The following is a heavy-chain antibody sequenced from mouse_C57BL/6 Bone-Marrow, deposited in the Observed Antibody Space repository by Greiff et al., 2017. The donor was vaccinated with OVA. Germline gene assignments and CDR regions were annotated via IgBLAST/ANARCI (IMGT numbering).Heavy chain of an antibody. J-gene: IGHJ2*01. D-gene: IGHD1-1*01. CDR3: ARSHYGSSDYFDY. CDR1: GYAFTNYL. CDR2: INPGSGGT. Sequence: VQLQQSGAELVRPGPSVKVSCKASGYAFTNYLIEWVKQRPGQGLEWIGVINPGSGGTNYNEKFKGKATLTADKSSSTAYMQLSSLTSEDSAVYFCARSHYGSSDYFDYWGQGTTLTVSS. V-gene: IGHV1-54*01.